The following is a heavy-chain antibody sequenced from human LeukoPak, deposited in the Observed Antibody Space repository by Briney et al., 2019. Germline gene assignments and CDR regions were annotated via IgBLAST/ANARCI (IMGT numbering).Heavy chain of an antibody. CDR2: ISGSGGST. CDR1: GFTFSSYA. D-gene: IGHD1-1*01. J-gene: IGHJ4*02. V-gene: IGHV3-23*01. CDR3: AKMWGPTGTTTFDY. Sequence: GGSLRLSCAASGFTFSSYAMSWVRRAPGQGLEWVSAISGSGGSTYYADSVKGRFTISRDNSKNTLYLQMNSLRAEDTAVYYCAKMWGPTGTTTFDYWGQGNLVTVSS.